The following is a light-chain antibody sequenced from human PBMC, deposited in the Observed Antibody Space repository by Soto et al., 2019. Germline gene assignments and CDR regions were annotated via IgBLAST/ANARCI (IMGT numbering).Light chain of an antibody. CDR3: QQSYSSPPT. J-gene: IGKJ1*01. V-gene: IGKV1-39*01. Sequence: DIQMTQSPSSLSASLRDRVTITCRASQSINTYLNWYQQKPGKAPKLLIFAASSLQSGVPSRFSGSRSRPDFTLTISSLQPEDFATYYCQQSYSSPPTFGQGTKVDIK. CDR1: QSINTY. CDR2: AAS.